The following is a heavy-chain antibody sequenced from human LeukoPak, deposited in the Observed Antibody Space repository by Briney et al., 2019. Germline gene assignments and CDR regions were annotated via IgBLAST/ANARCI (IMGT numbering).Heavy chain of an antibody. CDR3: ARGLIGDPYYYYGMDV. Sequence: ASVKVSCKASGYTFTSYDINWVRQATGQGLEWMGWMNSNSGNTGYAQKFQGRVTMTRNTSISTAYMELSSLRSEDTAVYYCARGLIGDPYYYYGMDVWGQGTTVTVSS. J-gene: IGHJ6*02. CDR2: MNSNSGNT. D-gene: IGHD7-27*01. CDR1: GYTFTSYD. V-gene: IGHV1-8*01.